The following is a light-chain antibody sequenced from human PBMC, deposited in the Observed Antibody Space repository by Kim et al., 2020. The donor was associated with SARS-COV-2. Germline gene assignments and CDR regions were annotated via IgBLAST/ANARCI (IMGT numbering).Light chain of an antibody. CDR2: DTN. J-gene: IGLJ2*01. V-gene: IGLV7-46*01. CDR3: LLSFGTSRVV. CDR1: TGAVACGHY. Sequence: GGTVTYTWGTNTGAVACGHYPYWFQQKPAPAPRTLIYDTNNEHAWAPARFSGSLLGGKAALTRSGAQPEDEADYYCLLSFGTSRVVFGGGTQLTVL.